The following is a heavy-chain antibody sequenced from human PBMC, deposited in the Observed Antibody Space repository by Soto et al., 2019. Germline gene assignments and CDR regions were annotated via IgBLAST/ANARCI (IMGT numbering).Heavy chain of an antibody. V-gene: IGHV1-18*01. J-gene: IGHJ2*01. D-gene: IGHD3-3*01. Sequence: ASVKVSCKASGYTFTSYGISWVRQATGQGLEWMGWISAYNGNTDYAQKLQGRVTMTTDTSTSTAYMELRSLRSDDTAVYYCARDVGAYYDFWSGRTTGWYFDLWGRGTLVTVSS. CDR2: ISAYNGNT. CDR1: GYTFTSYG. CDR3: ARDVGAYYDFWSGRTTGWYFDL.